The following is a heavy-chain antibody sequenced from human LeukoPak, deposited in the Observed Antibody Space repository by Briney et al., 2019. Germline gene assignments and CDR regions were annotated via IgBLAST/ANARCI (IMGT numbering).Heavy chain of an antibody. V-gene: IGHV1-46*01. D-gene: IGHD2-8*01. CDR3: ARAILSRWSLSQWFDP. CDR2: INPSGGST. J-gene: IGHJ5*02. Sequence: ASVKVSCKASGYTFTSYYMHLVRQAPGQGLEWMGIINPSGGSTSYAQKFQGRVTMTTDTSTSTAYMELRSLRSDDTAAYYCARAILSRWSLSQWFDPWGQGTLVTVSS. CDR1: GYTFTSYY.